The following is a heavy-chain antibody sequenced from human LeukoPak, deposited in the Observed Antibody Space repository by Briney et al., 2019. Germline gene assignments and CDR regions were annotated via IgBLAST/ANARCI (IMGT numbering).Heavy chain of an antibody. V-gene: IGHV4-34*01. D-gene: IGHD2-15*01. Sequence: PSETLSLTCAVYGGSFSGYYWSWIRQPPGKGLEWIGEINHSGSTNYNPSLKSRVTISVDTSKNQFSLKLSSVTAADTAVYYCARAYDSSSGGGFDYWGQGTLVTVSS. J-gene: IGHJ4*02. CDR2: INHSGST. CDR3: ARAYDSSSGGGFDY. CDR1: GGSFSGYY.